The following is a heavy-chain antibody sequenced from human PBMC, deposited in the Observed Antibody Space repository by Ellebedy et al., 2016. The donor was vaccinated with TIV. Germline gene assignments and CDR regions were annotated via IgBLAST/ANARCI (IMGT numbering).Heavy chain of an antibody. V-gene: IGHV3-23*01. CDR3: VKDWHPDYFGRLDP. CDR1: GFTFSSYA. D-gene: IGHD3-10*01. Sequence: PGGSLRLSCAASGFTFSSYAMSWVRQAPGKGLEWVSTISHTGGRTYYADPVGGRFTISRDNSKKTLYLQMNTLRVEDTAIYYCVKDWHPDYFGRLDPWGQGILVTVSS. CDR2: ISHTGGRT. J-gene: IGHJ5*02.